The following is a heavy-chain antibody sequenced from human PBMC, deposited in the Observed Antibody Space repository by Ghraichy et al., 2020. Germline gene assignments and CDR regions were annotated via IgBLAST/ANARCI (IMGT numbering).Heavy chain of an antibody. CDR3: AKDSGFYSSSCICY. Sequence: LSLTCAASGFTFSSYAMSWVRQAPGKGLEWVSAISGSGGSTYYADSVKGRFTISRDNSKNTLYLQMNSLRAEDTAVYYCAKDSGFYSSSCICYWGQGTLVTVSS. V-gene: IGHV3-23*01. CDR2: ISGSGGST. J-gene: IGHJ4*02. D-gene: IGHD6-13*01. CDR1: GFTFSSYA.